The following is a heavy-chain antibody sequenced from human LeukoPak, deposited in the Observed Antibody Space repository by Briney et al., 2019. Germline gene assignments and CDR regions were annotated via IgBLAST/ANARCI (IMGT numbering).Heavy chain of an antibody. Sequence: PSETLSLTCTASGGSISSSSYYWGWIRQPPGKGLEWIGCIYYSGSTYYNPSLKSRDTISVDTSNNQFSLKVSSVTAADTAVYYCASLTTWEYFDYWGQGTLVTVSS. J-gene: IGHJ4*02. D-gene: IGHD1-26*01. V-gene: IGHV4-39*07. CDR1: GGSISSSSYY. CDR3: ASLTTWEYFDY. CDR2: IYYSGST.